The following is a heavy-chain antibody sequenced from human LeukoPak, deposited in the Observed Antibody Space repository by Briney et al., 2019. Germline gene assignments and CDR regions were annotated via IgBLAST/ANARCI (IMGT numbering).Heavy chain of an antibody. CDR2: IYHSGST. D-gene: IGHD3-9*01. CDR3: ARGGYDILTGFDY. CDR1: GYSISSGYY. J-gene: IGHJ4*02. V-gene: IGHV4-38-2*01. Sequence: PSETLSLTCAVSGYSISSGYYWDWIRQPPGKGLEWIGSIYHSGSTYYNPSLKSRVTISVDTSKNQFSLKLSSVTAADTAVYYCARGGYDILTGFDYWGQGTLVTVSS.